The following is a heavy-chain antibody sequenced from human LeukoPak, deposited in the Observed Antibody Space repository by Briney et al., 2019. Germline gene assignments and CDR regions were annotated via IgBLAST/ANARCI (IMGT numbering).Heavy chain of an antibody. J-gene: IGHJ4*02. CDR2: IYPGDSDT. CDR1: GYSFTNYW. Sequence: GESLKISCKGSGYSFTNYWIGWVRQMPGKGLEGMGIIYPGDSDTRYSPSFQGQVTISADKSINTAYLRWSSLKASDTAMYYCARLGYCANGVCYTVDYWGQGTLVTVSS. V-gene: IGHV5-51*01. D-gene: IGHD2-8*01. CDR3: ARLGYCANGVCYTVDY.